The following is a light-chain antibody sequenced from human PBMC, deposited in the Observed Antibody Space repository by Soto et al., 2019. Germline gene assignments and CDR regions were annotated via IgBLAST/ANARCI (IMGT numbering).Light chain of an antibody. Sequence: DIQMTQSPSTLSASLGDRVTITCRASQGISTYLNWYQQKPGEAPKLLIYAASTLQSGVPSRFSGSGSETDFTLTISSLQPEDFATYSCQQNYSATWMFGQGTKVDIK. CDR1: QGISTY. CDR2: AAS. J-gene: IGKJ1*01. V-gene: IGKV1-39*01. CDR3: QQNYSATWM.